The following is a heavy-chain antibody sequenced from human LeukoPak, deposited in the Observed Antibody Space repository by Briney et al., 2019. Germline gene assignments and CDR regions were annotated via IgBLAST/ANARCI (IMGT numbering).Heavy chain of an antibody. CDR2: IYYSGST. CDR3: ARAASWYSVFDS. Sequence: SETLSLTCSVSGDSMSSYYWNWIRQPPGKGLEWIGNIYYSGSTDYNPSLKSRVTISVDTSKNQFSLKLSSVTAADTAVYFCARAASWYSVFDSWAREPWSPSPQ. J-gene: IGHJ4*02. D-gene: IGHD6-13*01. V-gene: IGHV4-59*01. CDR1: GDSMSSYY.